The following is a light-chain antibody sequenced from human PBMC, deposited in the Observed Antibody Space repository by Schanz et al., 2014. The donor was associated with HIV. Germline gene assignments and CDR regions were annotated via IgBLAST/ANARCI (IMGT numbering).Light chain of an antibody. V-gene: IGKV1-39*01. CDR2: ATS. CDR1: QSISIS. J-gene: IGKJ2*01. Sequence: IQMTQSPSTVSTSVGDRVTITCRASQSISISLNWYQQKPGKAPRLLIYATSLLHTGVPSRFSGSGSGTHFTLTITSLQFDDFVTYYCQQSYSATPYTFGQGTRLEIK. CDR3: QQSYSATPYT.